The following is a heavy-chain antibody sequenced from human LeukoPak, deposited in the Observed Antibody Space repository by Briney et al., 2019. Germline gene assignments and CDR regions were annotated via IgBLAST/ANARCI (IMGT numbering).Heavy chain of an antibody. J-gene: IGHJ4*02. CDR1: GASISSSSYY. Sequence: SETLSLTCTVSGASISSSSYYWGWIRQPPGKGLEWIGSIYYSGSTYYNPSLKSRVTISVDTSKNQFSLKLSSVTAADTAVYYCARLMTTVTTLVVGLDYWGQGTLVTVSS. CDR2: IYYSGST. D-gene: IGHD4-17*01. V-gene: IGHV4-39*01. CDR3: ARLMTTVTTLVVGLDY.